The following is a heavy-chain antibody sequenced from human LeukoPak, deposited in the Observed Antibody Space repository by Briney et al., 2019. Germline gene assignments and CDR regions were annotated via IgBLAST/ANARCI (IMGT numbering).Heavy chain of an antibody. Sequence: PSETLSLTRTVSGDSLSSDPCFWKWLRQPAGKGLAWIGRIHTSGSNNYDPSLNSRGTISLHTSKNQFSLKVTSPTAADTAVYYFPREGQWLVRGDAFDIWGQGRMVTVTA. D-gene: IGHD6-19*01. CDR3: PREGQWLVRGDAFDI. CDR2: IHTSGSN. CDR1: GDSLSSDPCF. V-gene: IGHV4-61*02. J-gene: IGHJ3*02.